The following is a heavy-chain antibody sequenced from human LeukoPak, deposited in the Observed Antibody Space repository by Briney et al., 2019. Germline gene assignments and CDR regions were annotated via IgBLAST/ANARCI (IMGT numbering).Heavy chain of an antibody. CDR1: GFTFSKYS. V-gene: IGHV3-21*01. CDR2: ISSSSDYI. CDR3: ARDTYYYDTSGFYPKSNWFDP. Sequence: GGSLRLSCAASGFTFSKYSMIWVRQAPGKGLEWVSSISSSSDYIYYGDSVKGRFAVSRDTAKNSLYLQMNSLRAEDTAVYYCARDTYYYDTSGFYPKSNWFDPWGQGTLVTVSS. D-gene: IGHD3-22*01. J-gene: IGHJ5*02.